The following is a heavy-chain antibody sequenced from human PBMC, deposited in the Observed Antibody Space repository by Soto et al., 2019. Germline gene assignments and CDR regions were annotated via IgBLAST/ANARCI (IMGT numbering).Heavy chain of an antibody. V-gene: IGHV3-23*01. Sequence: EVQLLESGGGLVQPGGSLRLSCAASAFTFSAYAVTWVRQAPGLGLELVSTSSGSGGDTWYADSERGRLTISRVTSKNTRYLQMSILIVEDTAWYDCAKEEPCSLSCARGCHLSYWCLGTLVTGSS. D-gene: IGHD2-15*01. J-gene: IGHJ4*02. CDR2: SSGSGGDT. CDR1: AFTFSAYA. CDR3: AKEEPCSLSCARGCHLSY.